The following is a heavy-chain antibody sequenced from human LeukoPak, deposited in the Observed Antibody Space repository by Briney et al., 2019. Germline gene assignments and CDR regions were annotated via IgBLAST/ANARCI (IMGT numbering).Heavy chain of an antibody. D-gene: IGHD1-1*01. Sequence: PSETLSLTCAVYGGSFSGYYWSWIRQPPGKGLEWIGEINHSGSTNYNPSLKSRVTISVDTSKNQFSLKLSSVAAADTAVYYCARGPWKKGYRPFDYWGQGTLVTVSS. J-gene: IGHJ4*02. CDR3: ARGPWKKGYRPFDY. V-gene: IGHV4-34*01. CDR2: INHSGST. CDR1: GGSFSGYY.